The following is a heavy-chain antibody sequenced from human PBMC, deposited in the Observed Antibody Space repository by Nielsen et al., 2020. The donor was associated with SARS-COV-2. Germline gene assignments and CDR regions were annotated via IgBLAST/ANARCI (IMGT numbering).Heavy chain of an antibody. V-gene: IGHV3-23*01. CDR2: ISGLGTT. CDR3: ARDSSGWYMVY. CDR1: GFTFTNYA. Sequence: GESLKISCAASGFTFTNYAMSWVRQAPGKGLEWVSDISGLGTTYYSDSVKGRFTISRDNSKNTLYLQMNSLRAEDTAVYYCARDSSGWYMVYWGQGTLVTVSS. J-gene: IGHJ4*02. D-gene: IGHD6-19*01.